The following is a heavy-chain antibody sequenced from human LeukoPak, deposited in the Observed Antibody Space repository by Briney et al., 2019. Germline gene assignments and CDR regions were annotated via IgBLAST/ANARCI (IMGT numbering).Heavy chain of an antibody. CDR3: AKTLATRWLGDAFDI. CDR2: IRYDGSTK. V-gene: IGHV3-30*02. Sequence: GGSLRLSCAASGFTFSSYGMHWVRQAPGKGLEWVAFIRYDGSTKFYADSVKGRLTISRDNSNNTLYLQMNSLRAEDTAVYYCAKTLATRWLGDAFDIWGQGTMVTVSS. D-gene: IGHD3-10*01. CDR1: GFTFSSYG. J-gene: IGHJ3*02.